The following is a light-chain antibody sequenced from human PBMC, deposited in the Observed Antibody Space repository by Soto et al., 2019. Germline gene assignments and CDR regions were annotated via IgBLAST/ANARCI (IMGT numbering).Light chain of an antibody. V-gene: IGKV1-6*01. CDR3: LQYYNFSWT. Sequence: AIQMTQSPSSFSASVVGIVTMTCLASQGIRNDLGWYQQKAGKAPKLLIFAASNLQSGVPSRFSGSGSVTDFTLAITGLQPEDFATYYCLQYYNFSWTFGQGTKVDIK. CDR1: QGIRND. CDR2: AAS. J-gene: IGKJ1*01.